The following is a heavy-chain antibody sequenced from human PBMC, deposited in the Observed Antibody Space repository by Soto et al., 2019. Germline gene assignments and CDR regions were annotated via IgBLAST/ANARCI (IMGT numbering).Heavy chain of an antibody. CDR1: GFTFSNCD. J-gene: IGHJ4*02. CDR3: ARDRGYSYGRPLDY. V-gene: IGHV3-13*01. CDR2: ISTAGAT. D-gene: IGHD5-18*01. Sequence: GGSLRLSCTASGFTFSNCDMHWVRQAAGRGLEWVSSISTAGATYYAGSVRGRFIISREDAKNSLYLQMNSLRAEDTAVYYCARDRGYSYGRPLDYWGQGTLVTVSS.